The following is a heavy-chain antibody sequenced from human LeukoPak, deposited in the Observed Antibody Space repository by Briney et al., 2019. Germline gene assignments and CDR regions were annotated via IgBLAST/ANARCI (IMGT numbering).Heavy chain of an antibody. CDR2: IYTSGST. Sequence: SQTLSLTCTVPGGSISSGSYYWSWIRQPAGKGLEWIGRIYTSGSTNYNPSLKSRVTISVDTSKNQFSLKLSSVTAADTAVYYCARDQGYGDPGYWGQGTLVTVSS. D-gene: IGHD4-17*01. CDR3: ARDQGYGDPGY. V-gene: IGHV4-61*02. CDR1: GGSISSGSYY. J-gene: IGHJ4*02.